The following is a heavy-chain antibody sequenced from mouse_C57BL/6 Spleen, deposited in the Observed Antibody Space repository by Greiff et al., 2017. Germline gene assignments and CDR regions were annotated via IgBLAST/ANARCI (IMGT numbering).Heavy chain of an antibody. J-gene: IGHJ2*01. CDR3: AREGSGHFDY. CDR2: INPSSGYT. V-gene: IGHV1-4*01. CDR1: GYTFTSYT. Sequence: VQLQQSGAELARPGASVKMSCKASGYTFTSYTMHWVKQRPGQGLEWIGYINPSSGYTKYNQKFKDKATLTADKSSSTAYMQLSSLTSEDSAVYYCAREGSGHFDYWGQGTTLTVSS.